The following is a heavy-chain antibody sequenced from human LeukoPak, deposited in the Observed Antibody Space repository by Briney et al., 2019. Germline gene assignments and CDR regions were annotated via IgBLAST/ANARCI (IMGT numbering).Heavy chain of an antibody. V-gene: IGHV1-2*02. J-gene: IGHJ6*03. Sequence: ASVKVSCKASGYTFTGYYMHWVRQAPGQGLEWMGWINPNSGGTNYAQKFQGRVTMTRDTSISTAYMELSRLRSDDTAVYYCARVYIAAAGSSYYYYYYYMDVWGKGTTVTVSS. CDR3: ARVYIAAAGSSYYYYYYYMDV. D-gene: IGHD6-13*01. CDR2: INPNSGGT. CDR1: GYTFTGYY.